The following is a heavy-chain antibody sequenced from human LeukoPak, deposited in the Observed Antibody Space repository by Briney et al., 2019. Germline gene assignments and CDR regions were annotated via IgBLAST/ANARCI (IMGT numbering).Heavy chain of an antibody. CDR1: GGSFSGYY. CDR3: ARVYDSSGYSHDAFDI. J-gene: IGHJ3*02. V-gene: IGHV4-34*01. CDR2: INHSGST. Sequence: PSETLSLTCALYGGSFSGYYWSWIRQPPGKGLEWIGEINHSGSTNYNPSLKSRVTISVDTSKNQFSLKLSSVTAADTAVYYCARVYDSSGYSHDAFDIWGPGTMGTVSS. D-gene: IGHD3-22*01.